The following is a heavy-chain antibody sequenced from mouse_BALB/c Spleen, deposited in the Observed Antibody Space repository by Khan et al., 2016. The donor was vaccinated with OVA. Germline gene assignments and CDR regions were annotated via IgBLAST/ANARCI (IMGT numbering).Heavy chain of an antibody. CDR3: ARAFYNGAWFAY. J-gene: IGHJ3*01. D-gene: IGHD1-3*01. V-gene: IGHV2-9*02. Sequence: QVQLKESGPGLVAPSQTLSISCTVSGFSISNYGVHWVRQPPGKGLEWLGVIWAGGSTNHNSALMSGPSITKDNSKNQVFLILNSLQTDNTAIYYCARAFYNGAWFAYWGQGTLVTVSA. CDR2: IWAGGST. CDR1: GFSISNYG.